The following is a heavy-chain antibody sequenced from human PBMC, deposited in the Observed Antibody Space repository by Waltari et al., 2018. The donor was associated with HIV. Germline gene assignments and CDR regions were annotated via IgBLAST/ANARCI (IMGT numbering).Heavy chain of an antibody. J-gene: IGHJ4*02. CDR2: ISPSGNII. D-gene: IGHD6-6*01. CDR1: AFRFSDYY. CDR3: ARDFSSSSGFDS. V-gene: IGHV3-11*01. Sequence: QVQLVESGGGLVKPGGSLRLSCATSAFRFSDYYMSWIRQAPGKGLEWLSYISPSGNIIHYGDSIKGRFTISRDNAKKSLFLQMNSLRAEDTAVYYCARDFSSSSGFDSWGQGTLVTVSS.